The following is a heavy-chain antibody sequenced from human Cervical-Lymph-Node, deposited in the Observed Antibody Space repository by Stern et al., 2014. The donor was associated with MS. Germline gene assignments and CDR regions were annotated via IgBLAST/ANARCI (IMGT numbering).Heavy chain of an antibody. CDR3: AVGSLGYFDL. CDR1: GNTLSEVS. J-gene: IGHJ2*01. V-gene: IGHV1-24*01. CDR2: FDPEDDET. D-gene: IGHD1-26*01. Sequence: QLVQSGAEVKKPGASVKVSCKVSGNTLSEVSMHWVRQAPGIGLEWMGGFDPEDDETVYAPKFQGRVTMTEDTSTDTGYMELSSLGSEDTAVYYCAVGSLGYFDLWGRGTLVIVSS.